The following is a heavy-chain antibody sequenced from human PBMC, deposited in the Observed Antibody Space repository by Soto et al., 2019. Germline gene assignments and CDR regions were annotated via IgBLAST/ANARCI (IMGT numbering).Heavy chain of an antibody. J-gene: IGHJ6*02. Sequence: QVQLDQSGSEMKKPGASVRVSCKTSGYTFTGYGITWVRRAPGQGLEWLGSISAYNGDTNYAQKFQGRVSMTTDTSARIAYMELRSLRPDDTAIFYCARSVTLVRGIITYGMDDWGQGTKVTVSS. CDR3: ARSVTLVRGIITYGMDD. V-gene: IGHV1-18*01. CDR2: ISAYNGDT. D-gene: IGHD3-10*01. CDR1: GYTFTGYG.